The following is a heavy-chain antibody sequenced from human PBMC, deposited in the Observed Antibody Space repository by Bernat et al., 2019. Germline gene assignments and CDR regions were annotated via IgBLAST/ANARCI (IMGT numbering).Heavy chain of an antibody. CDR3: AKGGFYNYWPLFDY. V-gene: IGHV3-30*02. Sequence: QVQLVESGGGVVQPGGSLRLSCTASGFTFSTYSPHWVRQAPDKGLEWVAFIQNDGSDKYYADFVKGRFTISRDNSKKTLYLQMNSLRTEDTAVYYCAKGGFYNYWPLFDYWGQGTLVTVSS. CDR1: GFTFSTYS. CDR2: IQNDGSDK. D-gene: IGHD1-1*01. J-gene: IGHJ4*02.